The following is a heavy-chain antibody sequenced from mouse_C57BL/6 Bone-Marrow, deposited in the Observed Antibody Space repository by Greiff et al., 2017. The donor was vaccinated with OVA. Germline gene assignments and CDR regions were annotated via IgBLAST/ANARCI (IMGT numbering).Heavy chain of an antibody. V-gene: IGHV1-19*01. J-gene: IGHJ4*01. D-gene: IGHD4-1*01. CDR2: INPYNGGT. CDR3: ARSGTLYYYAMDY. CDR1: GYTFTDYY. Sequence: EVQLQQSGPVLVKPGASVKMSCKASGYTFTDYYMNWVKQSHGKSLEWIGVINPYNGGTSYNQKFKGKAILTVDKSSSTAYMELNSLTSEDSAVYYCARSGTLYYYAMDYWGQGTSVTVSS.